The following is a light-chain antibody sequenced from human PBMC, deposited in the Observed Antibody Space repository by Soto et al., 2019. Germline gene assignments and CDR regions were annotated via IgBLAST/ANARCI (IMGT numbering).Light chain of an antibody. CDR2: AAS. CDR3: HQYVSSWT. J-gene: IGKJ1*01. CDR1: QAIRTA. V-gene: IGKV1-17*01. Sequence: IQLTQSPSSLYASVGDMVTITCRASQAIRTALGWYQQKPGKVPKLLIYAASSLQSGVPSRFSGSGSGTDFTLTISRLETEDFAVYYCHQYVSSWTFGQGTKVDIK.